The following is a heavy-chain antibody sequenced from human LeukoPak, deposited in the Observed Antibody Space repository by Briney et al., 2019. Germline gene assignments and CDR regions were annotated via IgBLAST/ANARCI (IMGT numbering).Heavy chain of an antibody. CDR2: INPTGGST. J-gene: IGHJ4*02. CDR3: ARGGYDSSGYYSKSAYFDY. V-gene: IGHV1-46*01. CDR1: GYTFTSYY. D-gene: IGHD3-22*01. Sequence: GASVKVSCKASGYTFTSYYMHWVRQAPGQGLEWMGIINPTGGSTSYAKKFQGRVTMTRDTSTSTVYMELSSLRSEDTAVYYCARGGYDSSGYYSKSAYFDYWGEGTLVTVSS.